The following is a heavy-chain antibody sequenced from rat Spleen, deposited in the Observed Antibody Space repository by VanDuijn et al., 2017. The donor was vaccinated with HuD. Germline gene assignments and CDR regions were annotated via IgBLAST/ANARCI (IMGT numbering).Heavy chain of an antibody. Sequence: EVQLVESGGGLVQPGRSLKLSCAASGFTFSDYYMAWVRQAPTKGLEWVATLSYDGISTYYRDSVRGRFPISSDNAKSTLYLQMNSLRSEDTATYYCTRTELRRVYNWFAYWGQGTLVTVSS. V-gene: IGHV5-29*01. J-gene: IGHJ3*01. CDR2: LSYDGIST. CDR3: TRTELRRVYNWFAY. CDR1: GFTFSDYY. D-gene: IGHD1-11*01.